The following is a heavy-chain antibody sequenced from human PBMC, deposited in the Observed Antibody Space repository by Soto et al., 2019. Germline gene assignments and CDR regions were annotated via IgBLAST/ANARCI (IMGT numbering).Heavy chain of an antibody. D-gene: IGHD2-2*01. V-gene: IGHV5-10-1*01. Sequence: GESLKISCHGSGYIFSNYWINWGRQMPGKGLEWMGRIDPIDSYITYSPSFQGHVTISADKSISTAYLQWSSLKAPDTAVYYCERRYCSSATCPRNYYAMDVWGQVTTVTVSS. CDR1: GYIFSNYW. CDR3: ERRYCSSATCPRNYYAMDV. J-gene: IGHJ6*02. CDR2: IDPIDSYI.